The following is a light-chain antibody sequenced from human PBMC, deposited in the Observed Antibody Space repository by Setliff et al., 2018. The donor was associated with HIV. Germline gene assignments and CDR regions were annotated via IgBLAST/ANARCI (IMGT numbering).Light chain of an antibody. CDR1: AGAVTRGYY. Sequence: QAVVTQEPSLTVSPGGTVTLTCASSAGAVTRGYYPNWFQQKPGQAPRAIIYGSSDGHSWTPVRFSGSLLGGKAALTLSGAQPEDEAEYYCLLYYDGAYVFGSGTRSPS. V-gene: IGLV7-43*01. CDR2: GSS. CDR3: LLYYDGAYV. J-gene: IGLJ1*01.